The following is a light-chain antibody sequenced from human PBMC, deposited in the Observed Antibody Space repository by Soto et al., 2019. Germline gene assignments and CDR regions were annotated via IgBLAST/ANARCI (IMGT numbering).Light chain of an antibody. V-gene: IGLV2-8*01. CDR1: SSDVGGYNY. CDR3: SSYAGSNNFPYV. Sequence: QSALTQPPSASGSPGQSVTISCTGTSSDVGGYNYVSWYQQHPGKAPKLMIYEVSKRPSGVPDRFSGSKSGNTASLTVSGLRAEDEADYYCSSYAGSNNFPYVFGTGTKVTVL. J-gene: IGLJ1*01. CDR2: EVS.